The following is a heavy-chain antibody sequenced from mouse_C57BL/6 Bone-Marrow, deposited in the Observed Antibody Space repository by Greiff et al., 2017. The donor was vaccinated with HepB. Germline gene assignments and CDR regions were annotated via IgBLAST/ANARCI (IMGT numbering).Heavy chain of an antibody. CDR1: GYTFTSYW. Sequence: VQLQQPGTELVKPGASVKLSCKASGYTFTSYWMHWVKQRPGQGLEWIGNINPSNGGTNYNEKFKSKATLTVDKSSSTAYMQLSSLTSEDSAVYYWARRTTVGGNYFDYWGQGTTLTVSS. V-gene: IGHV1-53*01. CDR2: INPSNGGT. CDR3: ARRTTVGGNYFDY. J-gene: IGHJ2*01. D-gene: IGHD1-1*01.